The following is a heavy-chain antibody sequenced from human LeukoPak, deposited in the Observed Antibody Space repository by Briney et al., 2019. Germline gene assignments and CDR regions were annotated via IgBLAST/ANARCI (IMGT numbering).Heavy chain of an antibody. V-gene: IGHV3-74*01. J-gene: IGHJ4*02. CDR3: ARDRGGSLFDY. CDR2: INGDGSTT. Sequence: GGSLRLSCAASGFTFSRYWMHWVRQAPGKGLVWVSRINGDGSTTSYADSVKGGFTISRDNAKNTLYLQMNSLRAEDTAVYYCARDRGGSLFDYWGQGTLVTVSS. CDR1: GFTFSRYW. D-gene: IGHD1-26*01.